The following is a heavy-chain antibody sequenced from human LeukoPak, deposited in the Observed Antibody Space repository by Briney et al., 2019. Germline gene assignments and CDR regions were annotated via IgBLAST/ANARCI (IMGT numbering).Heavy chain of an antibody. J-gene: IGHJ2*01. CDR3: ARVSYSGSYDYWYFDL. D-gene: IGHD1-26*01. CDR1: GGSIRSYY. CDR2: IYYSGST. Sequence: SETLSLTCTVSGGSIRSYYWSWIRQSPGKGLEWIGYIYYSGSTNYNPSLKSRVTISVDTSKNQFSLKLSSVTAADTAVYYCARVSYSGSYDYWYFDLWGRGTLVTVSS. V-gene: IGHV4-59*01.